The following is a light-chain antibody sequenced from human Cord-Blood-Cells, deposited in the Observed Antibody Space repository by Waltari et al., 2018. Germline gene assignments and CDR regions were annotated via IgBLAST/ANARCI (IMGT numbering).Light chain of an antibody. CDR2: DVS. J-gene: IGLJ3*02. CDR1: SGDVGSYNL. V-gene: IGLV2-14*02. CDR3: SSYTSSSTWV. Sequence: QSALTQPASVSGSPGQSITISCTGTSGDVGSYNLVSWYQQHPGKAPKLMIYDVSKRPSGVSNRFSGSKSGNTASLTISGLQAEDEADYYCSSYTSSSTWVFGGGTKLTVL.